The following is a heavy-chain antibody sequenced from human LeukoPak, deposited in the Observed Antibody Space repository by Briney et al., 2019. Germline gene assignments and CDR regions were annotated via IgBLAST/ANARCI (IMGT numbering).Heavy chain of an antibody. CDR1: GYTFTDYY. J-gene: IGHJ4*02. CDR3: AREVVVTADLQYYFDY. D-gene: IGHD2-21*02. Sequence: ASVKVSCKASGYTFTDYYMHWVRQAPGQGLEWMGRINANGGDTTYAQKFQGRVTMTRDTSISTAYMELSRLRSDDTAVYYCAREVVVTADLQYYFDYWGQGTLVTVSS. V-gene: IGHV1-2*06. CDR2: INANGGDT.